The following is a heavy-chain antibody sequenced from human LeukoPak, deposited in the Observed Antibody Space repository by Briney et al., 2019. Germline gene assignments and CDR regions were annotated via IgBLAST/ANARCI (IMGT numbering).Heavy chain of an antibody. CDR2: ISSSSSYI. V-gene: IGHV3-21*01. D-gene: IGHD1-1*01. Sequence: GGSLRLSCAASGFTFNAYSMNWVRQAPGKGLEWVSTISSSSSYIYYADSVKGRFTISRDNAKNSLYLQMNSLGAEDTAVYYCARDELELYYYYYMDVWGKGTTVTVSS. CDR1: GFTFNAYS. J-gene: IGHJ6*03. CDR3: ARDELELYYYYYMDV.